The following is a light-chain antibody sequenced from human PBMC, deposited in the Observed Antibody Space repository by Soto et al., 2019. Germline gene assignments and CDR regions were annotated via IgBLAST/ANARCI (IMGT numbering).Light chain of an antibody. CDR1: QTVSSNY. V-gene: IGKV3D-20*01. CDR3: QQYGDSPRGT. CDR2: DAS. Sequence: EVVLTQSPATLSLSPGERATLSCGASQTVSSNYLAWYQQKPGLAPRLLIYDASTRATGIPDRFRGSGSGTDFTLTISRLESEDVAVYYCQQYGDSPRGTFGGGTKVAIK. J-gene: IGKJ4*01.